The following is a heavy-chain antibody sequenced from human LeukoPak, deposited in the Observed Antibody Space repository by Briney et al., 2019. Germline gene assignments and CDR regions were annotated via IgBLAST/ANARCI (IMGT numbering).Heavy chain of an antibody. CDR2: MSYGGST. V-gene: IGHV4-39*01. J-gene: IGHJ4*02. CDR3: ARHYLGGNYPDYFNH. CDR1: GGSMSSSRYY. Sequence: SETLSLACTVSGGSMSSSRYYWGWIRQPPGKGLEWIGSMSYGGSTNYNLSLRSRVDIFEDTSKNQFSLTVNSVTAADTALYSCARHYLGGNYPDYFNHWGQGTLVTVSS. D-gene: IGHD1-26*01.